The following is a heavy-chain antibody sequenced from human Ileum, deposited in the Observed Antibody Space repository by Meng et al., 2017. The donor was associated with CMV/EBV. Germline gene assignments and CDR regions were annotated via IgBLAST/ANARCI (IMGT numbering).Heavy chain of an antibody. J-gene: IGHJ4*02. D-gene: IGHD2-2*01. CDR3: VRGANYASYRPDY. CDR2: INPNSGDT. Sequence: QGQLVQSGAELEQPGASVKVSCKASGYSFTDYYIHWLRRAPGQGLEWMGWINPNSGDTNYAQTFQDRVTVTRDTSINTVYMDFRGLTSDDTAMYYCVRGANYASYRPDYWGQGTLVTVSS. CDR1: GYSFTDYY. V-gene: IGHV1-2*02.